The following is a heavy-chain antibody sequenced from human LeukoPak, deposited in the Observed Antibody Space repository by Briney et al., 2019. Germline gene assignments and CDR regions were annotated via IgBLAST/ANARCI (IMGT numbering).Heavy chain of an antibody. CDR2: IIPIFGTA. J-gene: IGHJ6*02. CDR1: GGTFSSYA. CDR3: ARGDPDSSLYYYGMDV. D-gene: IGHD6-13*01. V-gene: IGHV1-69*05. Sequence: SVKVSCKASGGTFSSYAISWVRQAPGQGLEWMGGIIPIFGTANYAQKFQGRVTITTDESTSTAYMELSSLRSEDTAVYYCARGDPDSSLYYYGMDVWGQGTTVTVSS.